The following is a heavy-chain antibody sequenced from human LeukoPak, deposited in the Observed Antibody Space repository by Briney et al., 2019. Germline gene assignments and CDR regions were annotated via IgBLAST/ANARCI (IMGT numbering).Heavy chain of an antibody. CDR1: GFTFSSYA. J-gene: IGHJ4*02. CDR2: ISYDGSNK. CDR3: ASDYLLYY. Sequence: PGGSLRLSCAASGFTFSSYAMHWVRQAPGKGLEWVAVISYDGSNKYYADSVKGRFTISRDNSKNTLYLQMNSLRAEDTAVYYCASDYLLYYWGQGTLVTVSS. D-gene: IGHD2-8*02. V-gene: IGHV3-30*04.